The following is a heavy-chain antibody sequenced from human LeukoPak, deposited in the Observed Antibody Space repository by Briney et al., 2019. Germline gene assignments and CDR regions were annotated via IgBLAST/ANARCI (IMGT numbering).Heavy chain of an antibody. Sequence: GASVKVSCKASGYTFTTYGITWVRQAPGQGLEWMGWINPNSGGTNYAQKFQGRVTMTRDTSISTAYMELSRLRSDDTAVYYCARVGYSGSYALFEYFQHWGQGTLVTVSS. CDR3: ARVGYSGSYALFEYFQH. CDR2: INPNSGGT. CDR1: GYTFTTYG. J-gene: IGHJ1*01. V-gene: IGHV1-2*02. D-gene: IGHD1-26*01.